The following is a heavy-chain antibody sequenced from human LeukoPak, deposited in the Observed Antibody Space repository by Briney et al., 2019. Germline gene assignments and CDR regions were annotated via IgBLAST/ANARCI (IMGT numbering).Heavy chain of an antibody. CDR1: GYSISSGHY. Sequence: SETLSLTCTVSGYSISSGHYWGWIRQPPGKGLEWIGSMYHSGSTYYNPPLKSRVTISEDTSKNQFSLKLRSVTAADTAVYYCARGPRFGELLWHWFDPWGQGTLVTVSS. D-gene: IGHD3-10*01. CDR3: ARGPRFGELLWHWFDP. J-gene: IGHJ5*02. V-gene: IGHV4-38-2*02. CDR2: MYHSGST.